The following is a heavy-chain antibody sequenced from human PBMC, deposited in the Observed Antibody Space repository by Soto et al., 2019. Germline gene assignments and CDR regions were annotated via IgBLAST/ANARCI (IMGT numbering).Heavy chain of an antibody. CDR3: ARYSKARFLEWLPSSSYYYGTDV. V-gene: IGHV1-18*01. CDR2: ISAYNGNT. Sequence: ASVKVSCKASGYTFTSYGISWVRQAPGQGLEWMGWISAYNGNTNYAQKLQGRVTMTTDTSTSTAYMELRSLRSDDTAVYYCARYSKARFLEWLPSSSYYYGTDVWGQGTTVTVSS. J-gene: IGHJ6*02. CDR1: GYTFTSYG. D-gene: IGHD3-3*01.